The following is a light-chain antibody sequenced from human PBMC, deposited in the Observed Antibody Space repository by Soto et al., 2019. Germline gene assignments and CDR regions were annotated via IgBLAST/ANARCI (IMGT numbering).Light chain of an antibody. V-gene: IGLV2-14*01. CDR1: SSDVGGYNY. CDR2: EVS. Sequence: QSALTQPASVSGSPGQSITTSCTGTSSDVGGYNYVSWYQQHPGKAPKLMIYEVSNRPSGVSNRFSGSKSGNTASLTISGLQAEDEAHYYCRSYTTSSTLYYVFGTGTKVTVL. CDR3: RSYTTSSTLYYV. J-gene: IGLJ1*01.